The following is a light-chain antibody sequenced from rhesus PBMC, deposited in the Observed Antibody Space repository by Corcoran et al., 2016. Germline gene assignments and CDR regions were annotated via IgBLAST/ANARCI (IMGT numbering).Light chain of an antibody. V-gene: IGKV3-35*02. CDR2: YTA. J-gene: IGKJ3*01. CDR1: QSVAIT. CDR3: QKYSDWPFP. Sequence: ETVMMQSPATLSLSPGERATLSCRASQSVAITLAWYQQKPGQAPRLLIYYTANRATGIPDRFSGSGSGTEFTLTSSGLEPEDVGVYYCQKYSDWPFPFGPGTKLDI.